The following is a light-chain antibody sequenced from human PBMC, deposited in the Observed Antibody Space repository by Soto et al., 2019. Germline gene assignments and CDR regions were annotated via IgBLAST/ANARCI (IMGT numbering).Light chain of an antibody. J-gene: IGLJ1*01. Sequence: QSVLTQPASVSGSPGQSITISCTGTSSDVGGYNYVSWYQQHPGKAPKLMIYEVTYRPSGLSNRFSGSKSGNTASLTISGLQAEDEADYYCCSYTDSGTRVFGTGTKLTVL. CDR1: SSDVGGYNY. V-gene: IGLV2-14*01. CDR3: CSYTDSGTRV. CDR2: EVT.